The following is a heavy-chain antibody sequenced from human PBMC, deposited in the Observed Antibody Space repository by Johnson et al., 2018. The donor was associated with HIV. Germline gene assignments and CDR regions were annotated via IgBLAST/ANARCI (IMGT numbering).Heavy chain of an antibody. CDR3: AKDRYGGSYPDAFDI. D-gene: IGHD1-26*01. V-gene: IGHV3-20*04. Sequence: VQLVESGGGVVRPGGSLRLSCAASGFTFDDYGMSWVRQAPGKGLEWVSGINWNGGSTGYADSVKGRFTISRDNAKNSLYLQMNSLRPEDTSVYYCAKDRYGGSYPDAFDIWGQGTMVTVSS. CDR2: INWNGGST. J-gene: IGHJ3*02. CDR1: GFTFDDYG.